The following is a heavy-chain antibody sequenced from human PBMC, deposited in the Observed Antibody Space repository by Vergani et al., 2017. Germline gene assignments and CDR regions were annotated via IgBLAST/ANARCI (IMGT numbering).Heavy chain of an antibody. CDR1: GFTVSSTY. CDR2: IYAGGTT. CDR3: AKAGSVTSGSLQYNFYMDV. D-gene: IGHD3-10*01. Sequence: EVQLVESGGDLVQPGGSLRLSCAASGFTVSSTYMAWVRQAPGKGLEWLSIIYAGGTTFYADSVKGRFTISRDNSKNTLDLQMNSLRTQDTAVYYCAKAGSVTSGSLQYNFYMDVWGKGTTVTVS. V-gene: IGHV3-66*02. J-gene: IGHJ6*03.